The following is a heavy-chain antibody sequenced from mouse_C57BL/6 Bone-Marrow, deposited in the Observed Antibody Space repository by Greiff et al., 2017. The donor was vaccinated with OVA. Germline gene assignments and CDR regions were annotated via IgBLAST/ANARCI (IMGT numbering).Heavy chain of an antibody. CDR3: ARSALSYWYFDV. CDR1: GYTFTNYW. D-gene: IGHD3-1*01. V-gene: IGHV1-63*01. Sequence: VQLVESGAELVRPGTSVKMFCKASGYTFTNYWIGWAKQRPGHGLEWIGDIYPGGGYTNYNEKFKGKATLTADKSSSTAYMQFSSLTSEDSAIYYCARSALSYWYFDVWGTGTTVTVSS. J-gene: IGHJ1*03. CDR2: IYPGGGYT.